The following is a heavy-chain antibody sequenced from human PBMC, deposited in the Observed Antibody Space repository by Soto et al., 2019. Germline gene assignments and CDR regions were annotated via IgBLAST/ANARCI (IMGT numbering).Heavy chain of an antibody. Sequence: SVKVSCKASGGTFSSYAISWVRQAPGQGLEWMGGIIPIFGTANYAQKFQGRVTITADESTSTAYMELSSLSSDDTAVYYCASFNDQSEPASILYWGQGTLVTVSP. CDR1: GGTFSSYA. J-gene: IGHJ4*02. V-gene: IGHV1-69*13. CDR3: ASFNDQSEPASILY. D-gene: IGHD2-21*01. CDR2: IIPIFGTA.